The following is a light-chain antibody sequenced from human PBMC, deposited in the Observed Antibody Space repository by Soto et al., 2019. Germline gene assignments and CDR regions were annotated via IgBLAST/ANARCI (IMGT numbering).Light chain of an antibody. CDR3: CSYAGTSTV. Sequence: QSALTQPASVSGSPGQSITISCTGTSSDVGNYNLVSWFQHHPGKAPKLIIYEVNKGPSGVSNRFSGSKSGNTASLTISGLQAEDEADYYCCSYAGTSTVFGGGTQLTVL. CDR2: EVN. J-gene: IGLJ3*02. V-gene: IGLV2-23*02. CDR1: SSDVGNYNL.